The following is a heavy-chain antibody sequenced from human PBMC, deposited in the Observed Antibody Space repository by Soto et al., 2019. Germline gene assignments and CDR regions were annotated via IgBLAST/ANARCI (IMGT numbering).Heavy chain of an antibody. CDR2: IYYSGST. CDR1: GGSISSGGYY. V-gene: IGHV4-31*03. CDR3: ARGSLTYNWFDP. Sequence: SETLSLTCTVPGGSISSGGYYWSWIRQHPGKGLEWIGYIYYSGSTYYNPSLKSRVTISVDTSKNQFSLKLSSVTAADTAVYYCARGSLTYNWFDPWGQGTLVTVSS. D-gene: IGHD3-10*01. J-gene: IGHJ5*02.